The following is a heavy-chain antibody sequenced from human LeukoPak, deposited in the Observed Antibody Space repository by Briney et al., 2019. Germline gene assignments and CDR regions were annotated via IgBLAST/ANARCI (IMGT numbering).Heavy chain of an antibody. D-gene: IGHD3-22*01. CDR1: GDSISSGGYY. V-gene: IGHV4-61*02. Sequence: SETLSLNCTVSGDSISSGGYYWRWLRQPAGRGLEWIGRISSSGSTNYNPSLKSRVTISVDTSKNQYSLKLSSVTAADTAVYFCARGPYSYDSSGAFDIWGQGTMVTVSS. CDR2: ISSSGST. CDR3: ARGPYSYDSSGAFDI. J-gene: IGHJ3*02.